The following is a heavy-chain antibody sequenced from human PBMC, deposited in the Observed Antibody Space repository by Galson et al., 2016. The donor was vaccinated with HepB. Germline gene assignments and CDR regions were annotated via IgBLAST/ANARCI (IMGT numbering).Heavy chain of an antibody. V-gene: IGHV3-7*01. Sequence: SLRLSCAASGFTFSSYWMSWVRQALGKGLGWVASINQDGSEKYYVDSVRGRFTISRDNAKNSLYLQMNSLRAEDTAVYYCARGGMAGEVSWGQGALGTVSS. CDR1: GFTFSSYW. J-gene: IGHJ5*02. CDR2: INQDGSEK. D-gene: IGHD6-13*01. CDR3: ARGGMAGEVS.